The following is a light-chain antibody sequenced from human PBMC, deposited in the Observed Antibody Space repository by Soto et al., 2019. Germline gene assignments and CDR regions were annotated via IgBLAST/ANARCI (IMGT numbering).Light chain of an antibody. V-gene: IGLV2-18*01. CDR2: EVN. CDR1: SSDFNNYNR. J-gene: IGLJ1*01. CDR3: SLYTPDSTYV. Sequence: QSALTQPPSVSGSPGQSVTISCTGTSSDFNNYNRVSWYQRPPGTGPKLIIFEVNNRPSGVPDRFSGSKSGNTASLTISGLQAEDEGEYYCSLYTPDSTYVFGPGTKVTVL.